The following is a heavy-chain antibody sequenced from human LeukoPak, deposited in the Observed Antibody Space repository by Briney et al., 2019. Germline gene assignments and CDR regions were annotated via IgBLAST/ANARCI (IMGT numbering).Heavy chain of an antibody. CDR1: GFTFGNYA. CDR3: ARKGNGALDI. J-gene: IGHJ3*02. Sequence: PGGPLRLSCAPSGFTFGNYAMSWVRQAPGKRLEWVSDISDIGASTNYVGSVKGRFTISRDNSKNTLFLQMDSLRAEDTAIYYCARKGNGALDIWGQGTMVTVSS. V-gene: IGHV3-23*01. D-gene: IGHD1-1*01. CDR2: ISDIGAST.